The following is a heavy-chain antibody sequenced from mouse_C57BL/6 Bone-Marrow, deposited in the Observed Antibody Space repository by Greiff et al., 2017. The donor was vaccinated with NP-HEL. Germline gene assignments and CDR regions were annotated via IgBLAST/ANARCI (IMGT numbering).Heavy chain of an antibody. Sequence: EVKVEESGPGLVKPSQSLSLTCSVTGYSITSGYYWNWIRQFPGNKLEWMGYISYDGSNNYIPSLKNRISITRDTSKNQFFLKLNSVTTEDTATYYCARDGPNWDDAMDYWGQGTSVTVSS. CDR3: ARDGPNWDDAMDY. D-gene: IGHD4-1*01. CDR2: ISYDGSN. CDR1: GYSITSGYY. J-gene: IGHJ4*01. V-gene: IGHV3-6*01.